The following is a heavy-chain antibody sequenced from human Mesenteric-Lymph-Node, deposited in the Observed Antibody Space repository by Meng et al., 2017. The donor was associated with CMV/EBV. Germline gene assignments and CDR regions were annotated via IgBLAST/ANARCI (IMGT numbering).Heavy chain of an antibody. CDR3: ARGIGGGSGWYLAFDY. CDR1: GGSISSYY. CDR2: IYYSGST. J-gene: IGHJ4*02. Sequence: SETLSLTCTVSGGSISSYYWSWIRQPPGKGLEWIGYIYYSGSTNYNPSLKSRVTISVDTSKNQFSLKLSSVTAADTAVYYCARGIGGGSGWYLAFDYWGQGTLVTVSS. V-gene: IGHV4-59*01. D-gene: IGHD6-19*01.